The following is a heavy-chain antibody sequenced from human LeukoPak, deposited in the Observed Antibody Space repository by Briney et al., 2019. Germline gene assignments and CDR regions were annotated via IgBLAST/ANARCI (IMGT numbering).Heavy chain of an antibody. D-gene: IGHD5-18*01. CDR2: IYASGTT. Sequence: SETLSLTCTVSAGSINPYYWSWIRQSADKGLQWIGRIYASGTTKYNPSLQSRVAMSVDMSKNQFSLNLASVTAADTAVYFCARDQGYTYGQTHYFDFWGQGKLGTVSS. CDR1: AGSINPYY. J-gene: IGHJ4*02. CDR3: ARDQGYTYGQTHYFDF. V-gene: IGHV4-4*07.